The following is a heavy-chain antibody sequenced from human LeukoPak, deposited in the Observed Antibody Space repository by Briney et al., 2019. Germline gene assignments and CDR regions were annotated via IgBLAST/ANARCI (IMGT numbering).Heavy chain of an antibody. CDR2: INPNSGGT. D-gene: IGHD3-22*01. J-gene: IGHJ4*02. V-gene: IGHV1-2*02. CDR1: GYTFTCYY. Sequence: ASVKVSCKASGYTFTCYYMHWVRQAPGQGLEWMGWINPNSGGTNYAQKFQGRVTMTRDTSISTAYMELSRLRSDDTAVYYCARGDSMIVVGYPLFDYWGQGTLVTVSS. CDR3: ARGDSMIVVGYPLFDY.